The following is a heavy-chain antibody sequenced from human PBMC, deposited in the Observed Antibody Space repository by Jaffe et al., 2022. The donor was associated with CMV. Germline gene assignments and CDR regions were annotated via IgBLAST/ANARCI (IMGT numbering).Heavy chain of an antibody. J-gene: IGHJ4*02. Sequence: QLQLQESGPGLVKPSETLSLTCTVSGGSISKSNYYWGWIRQPPGKGLEWIGTIYYSGSTYFNPSLKSRVTISVDTSMNQFSLKMTSVTAADTAVYYCARHRGSGSYYKGFDYCGQGTLVTVSS. D-gene: IGHD3-10*01. CDR1: GGSISKSNYY. V-gene: IGHV4-39*01. CDR2: IYYSGST. CDR3: ARHRGSGSYYKGFDY.